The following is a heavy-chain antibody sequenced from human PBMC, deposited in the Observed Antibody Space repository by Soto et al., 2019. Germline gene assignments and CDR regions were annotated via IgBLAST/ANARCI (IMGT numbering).Heavy chain of an antibody. Sequence: ASVKVSCKASGYNFTNYGISWVRQTPGHGLEWMGWISAYNGKTNFAQRFQGRLTMATDTATSTAYMELTSLIYDDTAVYYCAREAQVGTTTPWLDSWGQGTLVTVSS. J-gene: IGHJ5*01. CDR1: GYNFTNYG. CDR2: ISAYNGKT. D-gene: IGHD1-26*01. CDR3: AREAQVGTTTPWLDS. V-gene: IGHV1-18*01.